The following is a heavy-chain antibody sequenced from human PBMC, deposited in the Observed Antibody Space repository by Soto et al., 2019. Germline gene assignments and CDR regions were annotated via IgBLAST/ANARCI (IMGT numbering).Heavy chain of an antibody. D-gene: IGHD5-12*01. J-gene: IGHJ4*02. CDR1: GYTCTSYG. V-gene: IGHV1-18*01. CDR2: ISAYNGNT. Sequence: QVQLVQSGAEVKKPGASVKVSCKASGYTCTSYGINWVRQAPGQGPEWMGWISAYNGNTHYAQKLQGRVTMTTDTSTSTAYMELTILRSDDTAGYYCARVQSGYDFAYWGQGTLGTVSS. CDR3: ARVQSGYDFAY.